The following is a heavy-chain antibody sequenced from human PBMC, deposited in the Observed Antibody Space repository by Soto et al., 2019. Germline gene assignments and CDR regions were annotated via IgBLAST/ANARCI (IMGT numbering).Heavy chain of an antibody. CDR3: ASKLRFFHI. V-gene: IGHV1-18*01. Sequence: ASVKVSCKASGYTFTSYGISWVRQAPGQGLEWMGWISAYNGNTNYSQKLQGRVTMTRGTSASTAYMELSSLRSEDTALYYCASKLRFFHIWGQGTMVPVSS. CDR1: GYTFTSYG. J-gene: IGHJ3*02. CDR2: ISAYNGNT. D-gene: IGHD3-3*01.